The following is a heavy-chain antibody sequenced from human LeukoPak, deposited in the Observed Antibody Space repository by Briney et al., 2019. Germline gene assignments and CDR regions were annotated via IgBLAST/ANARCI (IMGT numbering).Heavy chain of an antibody. V-gene: IGHV4-4*07. D-gene: IGHD5-18*01. J-gene: IGHJ6*03. CDR3: ARSGYSYGIESYSYYYYYMGV. CDR1: GDSISSYY. CDR2: IYTSGST. Sequence: SETLSLTCTVSGDSISSYYWSWIRQPAGKGLEWIGRIYTSGSTNYNPSLKSRVTMSIDTSKNQFSLKLSSVTAADTAVYYCARSGYSYGIESYSYYYYYMGVWGKGTTVTVSS.